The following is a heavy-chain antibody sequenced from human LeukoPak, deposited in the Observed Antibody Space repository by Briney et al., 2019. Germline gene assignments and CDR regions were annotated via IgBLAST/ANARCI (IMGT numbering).Heavy chain of an antibody. J-gene: IGHJ4*02. CDR3: AKWENDYGDYEGIDY. CDR1: RFTFSNYW. D-gene: IGHD4-17*01. Sequence: GGSLRLSCVASRFTFSNYWMSWVRQAPGKGLEWVANINQDGSKKRYADSMKGRFTISRDNSKNTLYLQMNSLRAEDTAVYYCAKWENDYGDYEGIDYWGQGTLVTVSS. V-gene: IGHV3-7*03. CDR2: INQDGSKK.